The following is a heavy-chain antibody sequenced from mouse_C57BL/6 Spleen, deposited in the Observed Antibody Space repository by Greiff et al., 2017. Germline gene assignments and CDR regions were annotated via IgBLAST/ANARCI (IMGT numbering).Heavy chain of an antibody. Sequence: QVQLKQSGAELMKPGASVKLSCKATGYTFTGYWIEWVKQRPGHGLEWIGEILPGSGSTNYNEKFKGKATFTADTSSNTAYMQLSSQTTEDSAIDYCARGDSGAMDYWGQGTSVTVSS. CDR2: ILPGSGST. CDR3: ARGDSGAMDY. V-gene: IGHV1-9*01. J-gene: IGHJ4*01. CDR1: GYTFTGYW. D-gene: IGHD3-1*01.